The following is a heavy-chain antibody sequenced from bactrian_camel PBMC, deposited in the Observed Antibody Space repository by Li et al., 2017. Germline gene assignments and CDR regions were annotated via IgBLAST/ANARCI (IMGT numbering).Heavy chain of an antibody. Sequence: HVQLVESGGGSVQAGGSLSLSCASSGYTFCLMAWFRQAPGKEREGVAAIYLGSGTTHYADSVKGRFTISKDNAKNTLYLQMNNLTSEDTAMYYCATEERSLIGEPCKNAQMTRPMDYWGKGTQVTVS. V-gene: IGHV3S1*01. CDR2: IYLGSGTT. CDR1: GYTFCL. D-gene: IGHD1*01. J-gene: IGHJ7*01.